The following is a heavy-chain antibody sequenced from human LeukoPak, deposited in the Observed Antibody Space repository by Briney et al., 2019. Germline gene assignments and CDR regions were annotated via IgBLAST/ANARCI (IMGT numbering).Heavy chain of an antibody. CDR1: GGSISRYY. Sequence: PSETLSLTCTVSGGSISRYYWNWIRQPPGKGLERIGYIYYTGDTNYTPSLKSRVTISVDTSKTQFSLKLTSVTAADTAVYYCARDRGYSGYDYYGMDVWGQGTTVTVSS. CDR2: IYYTGDT. D-gene: IGHD5-12*01. CDR3: ARDRGYSGYDYYGMDV. J-gene: IGHJ6*02. V-gene: IGHV4-59*01.